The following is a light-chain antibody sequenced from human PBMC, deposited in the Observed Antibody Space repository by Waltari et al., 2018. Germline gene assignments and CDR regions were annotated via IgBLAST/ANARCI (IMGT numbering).Light chain of an antibody. J-gene: IGLJ2*01. CDR1: NSNVGSST. CDR2: SND. V-gene: IGLV1-44*01. CDR3: ATWDARLTAVV. Sequence: QSVVTQSPSVSGAPGQRVTISCSGSNSNVGSSTVNWYQKVPGAAPRLLIYSNDQRPSGVPDRFSASKSGTSASLAISGLQSEDEADHYCATWDARLTAVVFGGGTKVTVL.